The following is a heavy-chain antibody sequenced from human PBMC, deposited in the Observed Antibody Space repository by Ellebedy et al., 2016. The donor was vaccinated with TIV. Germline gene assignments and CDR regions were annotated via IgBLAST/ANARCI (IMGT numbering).Heavy chain of an antibody. CDR2: IRGGSRFT. D-gene: IGHD1-26*01. V-gene: IGHV3-23*01. CDR3: AKDLVAGRTVGVTEKMDY. CDR1: GFDFNIYA. Sequence: GESLKISCAVSGFDFNIYAMNWVRQAPGKGREWVSSIRGGSRFTDYADSVKGRFTISRDSSKNTLYLQMNSLRVEDTAMYYCAKDLVAGRTVGVTEKMDYWGQGTLVTVSS. J-gene: IGHJ4*02.